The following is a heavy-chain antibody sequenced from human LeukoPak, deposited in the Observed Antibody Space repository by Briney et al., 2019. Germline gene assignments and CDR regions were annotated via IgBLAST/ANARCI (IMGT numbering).Heavy chain of an antibody. V-gene: IGHV4-34*01. CDR1: GGSFSGYY. D-gene: IGHD3-3*01. J-gene: IGHJ5*02. Sequence: SETLSLTCAVYGGSFSGYYWSWIRQPPGKGLEWIGEINHSGSTNYNPSLKSRVTISVDTSKNQFSLKLSSVTAADTAVYYCARGQGRFLEWLSLYNWFDPRGQGTLVTVSS. CDR2: INHSGST. CDR3: ARGQGRFLEWLSLYNWFDP.